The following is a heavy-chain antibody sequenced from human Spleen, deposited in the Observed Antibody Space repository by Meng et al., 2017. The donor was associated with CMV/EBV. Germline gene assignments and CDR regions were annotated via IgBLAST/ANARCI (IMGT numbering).Heavy chain of an antibody. CDR2: IRYDGSNK. Sequence: GQLVGAGGGGGQPGGFLRLSCAASGFPFSSYGMHWVRQAPGKGLEWVAFIRYDGSNKYYADSVKGRFTISRDNSKNTLYLQMNSLRAEDTAVYYCAGDVDTAMVWAYWGQGTLVTVSS. CDR3: AGDVDTAMVWAY. V-gene: IGHV3-30*02. D-gene: IGHD5-18*01. J-gene: IGHJ4*02. CDR1: GFPFSSYG.